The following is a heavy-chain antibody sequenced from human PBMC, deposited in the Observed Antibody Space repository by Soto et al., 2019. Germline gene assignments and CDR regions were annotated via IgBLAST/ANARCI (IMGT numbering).Heavy chain of an antibody. V-gene: IGHV4-30-4*01. CDR2: IYYSGST. J-gene: IGHJ4*02. CDR3: AILTTRGEFSDFDY. Sequence: SETLSLTCTVSGGSISSGDYYWSWIRQPPGKGLEWIGYIYYSGSTYYNPSLKSRVTISVDTSKNQFSLKLSSVTAADTAVYYCAILTTRGEFSDFDYWGQGTLVTVSS. D-gene: IGHD2-2*01. CDR1: GGSISSGDYY.